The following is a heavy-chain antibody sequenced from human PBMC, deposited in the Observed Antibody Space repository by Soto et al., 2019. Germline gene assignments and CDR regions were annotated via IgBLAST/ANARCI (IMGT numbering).Heavy chain of an antibody. Sequence: ESGGGVVQPGRSLRLSCAASGFTFSIYAMHCVRQAPGKGLEWVAVISYDGSNKYYADSVKGRFTISRDNSKNTLYLQMNSLRAEDTAVYYCATDSRRGIFGEMDYWGQGTLVTVSS. D-gene: IGHD3-3*01. CDR2: ISYDGSNK. V-gene: IGHV3-30-3*01. CDR3: ATDSRRGIFGEMDY. J-gene: IGHJ4*02. CDR1: GFTFSIYA.